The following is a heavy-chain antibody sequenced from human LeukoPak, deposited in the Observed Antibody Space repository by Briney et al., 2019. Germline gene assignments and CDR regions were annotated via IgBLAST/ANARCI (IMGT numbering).Heavy chain of an antibody. CDR3: ARVGAHDYPFDY. Sequence: GASVKVSCKAPGYTFTGYYMRWVRQAPGQGLEWMGWINPNSGGTNYAQKFQGRVTMTRDTSISTAYMELSRLRSDDTAVYYCARVGAHDYPFDYWGQGTLVTVSS. D-gene: IGHD4-11*01. CDR1: GYTFTGYY. V-gene: IGHV1-2*02. J-gene: IGHJ4*02. CDR2: INPNSGGT.